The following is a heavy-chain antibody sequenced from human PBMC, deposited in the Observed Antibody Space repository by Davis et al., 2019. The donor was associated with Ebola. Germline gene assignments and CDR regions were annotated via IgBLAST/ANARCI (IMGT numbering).Heavy chain of an antibody. Sequence: MPSETLSLTCTVSGDSISNYYWNWIRQSAGKGLEWIGHNYTSGSTTYNPSLKSRVTMSIDTSKNQFYLELASVTAADTAVYFCARYSGTFGWLDPWGQGTLVTVSS. CDR3: ARYSGTFGWLDP. CDR2: NYTSGST. D-gene: IGHD1-26*01. V-gene: IGHV4-4*07. CDR1: GDSISNYY. J-gene: IGHJ5*02.